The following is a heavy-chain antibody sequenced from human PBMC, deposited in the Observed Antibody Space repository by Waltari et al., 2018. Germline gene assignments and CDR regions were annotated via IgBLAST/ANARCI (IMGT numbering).Heavy chain of an antibody. D-gene: IGHD3-16*01. V-gene: IGHV4-61*02. CDR1: GDSINRGSYF. CDR3: TRDPAGGIDV. Sequence: QVQLQESGPGLVKPSETLSLTCNVSGDSINRGSYFWSWIRQPAGEGLEFIGCIYKYGNTIYNPSLTGRVTITMDMSRNQFSLRLKSVTAADTAVYYCTRDPAGGIDVWGQGTLVTVSS. CDR2: IYKYGNT. J-gene: IGHJ4*02.